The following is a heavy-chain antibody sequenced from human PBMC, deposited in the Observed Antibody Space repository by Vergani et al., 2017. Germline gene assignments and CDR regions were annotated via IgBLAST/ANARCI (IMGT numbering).Heavy chain of an antibody. CDR3: AKDLSYSTACRHFDS. J-gene: IGHJ4*01. V-gene: IGHV3-30*18. Sequence: QVHLVESGGGVVQPGRSLTLSCVASGFSFRGHGMQWVRQAPGKGLEWVAMISYDGDRRDYGDFAKGRFTISKESSKTVYLQMNSLRVEDTAMYFCAKDLSYSTACRHFDSRGHGTLVTVSS. CDR2: ISYDGDRR. D-gene: IGHD4-11*01. CDR1: GFSFRGHG.